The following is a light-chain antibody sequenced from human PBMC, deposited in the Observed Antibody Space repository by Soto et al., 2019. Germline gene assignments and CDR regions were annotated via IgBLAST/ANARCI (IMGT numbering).Light chain of an antibody. V-gene: IGKV3-20*01. Sequence: EIVLTQSPGTLSLSPGERATLSCRASQSVSSSYLAWYQHKPGQAPRLLIYGASSRATGIPDRFSGSGSGTDFTLAISRLKPEDLAVYYCQRYDTSPTTFGPGTNVDIK. CDR2: GAS. CDR3: QRYDTSPTT. CDR1: QSVSSSY. J-gene: IGKJ3*01.